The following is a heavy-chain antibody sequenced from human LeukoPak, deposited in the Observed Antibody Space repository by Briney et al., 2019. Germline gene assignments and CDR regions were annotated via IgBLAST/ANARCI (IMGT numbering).Heavy chain of an antibody. CDR2: TYYRSKWYN. D-gene: IGHD2-2*01. CDR3: VRDVSYCSSTSCYYYYYYGMDV. CDR1: GDSVSSNSAA. J-gene: IGHJ6*04. Sequence: PSQTLSLTCAISGDSVSSNSAAWNWIRQSPSRGLEWLGRTYYRSKWYNDYAVSVKSRITINPDTSKNQFSLQLNSVTPEDTAVYYCVRDVSYCSSTSCYYYYYYGMDVWGKGTTVTVSS. V-gene: IGHV6-1*01.